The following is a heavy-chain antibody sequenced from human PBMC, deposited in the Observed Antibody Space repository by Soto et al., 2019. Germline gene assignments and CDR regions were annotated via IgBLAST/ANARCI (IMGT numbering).Heavy chain of an antibody. V-gene: IGHV1-46*01. CDR3: ARAPRGGVIIVITSAQIDY. J-gene: IGHJ4*02. Sequence: QVQLVQSGAEVKKPGASVKVSCKASGYDFTDHYIHWVRQAPGQGLEWMGIISPDGGSTRYSQKFQARVTITRDTSMSTVYIELSSLRSEDTAVYYCARAPRGGVIIVITSAQIDYWGQGTLVTVSS. CDR2: ISPDGGST. CDR1: GYDFTDHY. D-gene: IGHD3-10*01.